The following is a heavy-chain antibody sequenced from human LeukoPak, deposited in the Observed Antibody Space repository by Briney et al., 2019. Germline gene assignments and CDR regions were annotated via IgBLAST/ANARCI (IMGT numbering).Heavy chain of an antibody. CDR1: GFTFNNYW. Sequence: GGSLRLSCAASGFTFNNYWMHWVRQAPGKGLVWVSRINTDGSITTYADSVEGRSSGSRDNAKNTLYLQMNSLRVEDTGVYYCARGYSRSWFDPWGQGTLVTVSS. CDR3: ARGYSRSWFDP. V-gene: IGHV3-74*03. CDR2: INTDGSIT. D-gene: IGHD1-14*01. J-gene: IGHJ5*02.